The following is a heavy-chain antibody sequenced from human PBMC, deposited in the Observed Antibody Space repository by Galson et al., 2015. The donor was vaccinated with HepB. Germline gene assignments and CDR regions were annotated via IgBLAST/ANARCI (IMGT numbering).Heavy chain of an antibody. CDR3: ARQRYGSHDFDY. CDR2: IYYSGST. D-gene: IGHD5-18*01. Sequence: TLSLTCTVSGGSISSSNYYWGWIRQPPGKGLEWIGSIYYSGSTYYDPSLKSRVTVSVDTSRNQFSLKLSSVTAADTAVYYCARQRYGSHDFDYWGQGTLVTVSS. V-gene: IGHV4-39*01. J-gene: IGHJ4*02. CDR1: GGSISSSNYY.